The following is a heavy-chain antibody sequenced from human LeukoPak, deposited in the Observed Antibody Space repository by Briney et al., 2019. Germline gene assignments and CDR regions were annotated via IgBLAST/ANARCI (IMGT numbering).Heavy chain of an antibody. CDR3: ARGVMVRGVIISWYFDL. Sequence: SETLSLTCTVSGGSISSSSYYWGWIRQPPGKGLEWIGSIYYSGSTYYNPSLKSRVTISVDTSKNQFSLKLSSVTAADTAVYYCARGVMVRGVIISWYFDLWGRGTLVTVSS. CDR1: GGSISSSSYY. J-gene: IGHJ2*01. D-gene: IGHD3-10*01. V-gene: IGHV4-39*07. CDR2: IYYSGST.